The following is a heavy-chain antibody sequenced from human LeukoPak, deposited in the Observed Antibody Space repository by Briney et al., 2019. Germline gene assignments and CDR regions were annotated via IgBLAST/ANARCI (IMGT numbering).Heavy chain of an antibody. CDR2: IKQDGSEK. CDR1: GFTFSSYW. CDR3: ARSYSSPTYLNY. V-gene: IGHV3-7*01. J-gene: IGHJ4*02. D-gene: IGHD3-10*01. Sequence: GGSLRLSCAASGFTFSSYWMSWVRQAPGKRLEWVANIKQDGSEKYYVDSVKGRFTLSRDNAKNSLYLQMNSLRAEDTAVYYCARSYSSPTYLNYWGQGTLVTVSS.